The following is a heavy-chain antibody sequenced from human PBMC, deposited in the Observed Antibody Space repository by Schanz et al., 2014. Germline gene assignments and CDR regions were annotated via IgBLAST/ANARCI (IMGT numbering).Heavy chain of an antibody. CDR3: ARDEQGFDV. Sequence: QVQLQESGPGLVKPSETLSLTCTVSGGSISSFYWSWIRQPAGKGLEWIGRIYTNGSTKYNPSLKSRVPMSVATSKTQSSLKLSSVTAADTAVYFCARDEQGFDVWGQGTTVIVSS. V-gene: IGHV4-4*07. J-gene: IGHJ6*02. CDR2: IYTNGST. CDR1: GGSISSFY.